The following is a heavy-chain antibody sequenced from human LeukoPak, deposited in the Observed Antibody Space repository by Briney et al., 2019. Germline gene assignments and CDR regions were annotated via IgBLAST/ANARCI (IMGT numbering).Heavy chain of an antibody. D-gene: IGHD6-13*01. V-gene: IGHV3-23*01. Sequence: GGSLRLSCAASGFRFSSYAMSWVRQAPGKGLEWVSAISGSGGSTYYADSVKGRFTISRDNPKNTLYLQMNSLRAEDTAVYYCAKTSAAAAGLYYYYGMDVWGQGTTVTVSS. CDR1: GFRFSSYA. CDR2: ISGSGGST. CDR3: AKTSAAAAGLYYYYGMDV. J-gene: IGHJ6*02.